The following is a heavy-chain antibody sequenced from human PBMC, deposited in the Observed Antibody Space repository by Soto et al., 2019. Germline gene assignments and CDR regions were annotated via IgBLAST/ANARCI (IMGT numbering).Heavy chain of an antibody. J-gene: IGHJ4*02. CDR2: INAGNGNT. Sequence: QVQLVQSGAEVKKPGASMKVSCRASGYTFTNYAMQWARQAPGQTLEWMGWINAGNGNTKYSQKFQGRITITRDTTASTAYLDLSSLRSEDPAVYYCARGIWTMARGAYYFDSWGQGTLVTVSS. CDR1: GYTFTNYA. D-gene: IGHD3-10*01. CDR3: ARGIWTMARGAYYFDS. V-gene: IGHV1-3*01.